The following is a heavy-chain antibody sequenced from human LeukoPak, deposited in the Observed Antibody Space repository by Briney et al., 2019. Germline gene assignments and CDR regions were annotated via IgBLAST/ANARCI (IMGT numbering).Heavy chain of an antibody. V-gene: IGHV3-21*01. CDR2: ISSSSSYI. J-gene: IGHJ4*02. Sequence: GGSLRLSCAASGFTFSSYSMNWVRQAPGKGLEWVSSISSSSSYIYYADSVKGRFTISRDNAKNSLYLQMNSLRAGDTAVYYCARERHHYDFWSGYYPYYFDYWGQGTLVTVSS. D-gene: IGHD3-3*01. CDR1: GFTFSSYS. CDR3: ARERHHYDFWSGYYPYYFDY.